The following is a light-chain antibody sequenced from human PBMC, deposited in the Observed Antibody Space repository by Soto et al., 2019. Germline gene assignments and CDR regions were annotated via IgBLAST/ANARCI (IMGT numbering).Light chain of an antibody. CDR2: EVS. V-gene: IGKV2D-29*01. CDR1: QSLLHSDGKTS. CDR3: MQSIQLPPT. Sequence: DIVMTQTPLSLSVTPGQPASISCKSSQSLLHSDGKTSLYWYVQKSGQPPQLLIYEVSNRLSGVADRFSGSGSGTDFTLKISRVEAEDVGVYYCMQSIQLPPTFGQGTKVDIK. J-gene: IGKJ1*01.